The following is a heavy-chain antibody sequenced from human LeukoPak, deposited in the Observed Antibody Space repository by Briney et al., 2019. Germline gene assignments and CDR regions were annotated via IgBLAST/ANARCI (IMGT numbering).Heavy chain of an antibody. CDR1: GFTFSSYE. CDR3: ARGTINYFDY. Sequence: PGGSLGLSCAASGFTFSSYEMNWVRQAPGKGLEWVSYISSSSSTIYYADSVKGRFTISRDNAKNSLYLQMNSLRAEDTAVYYCARGTINYFDYWGQGTLVTVSS. D-gene: IGHD4/OR15-4a*01. CDR2: ISSSSSTI. V-gene: IGHV3-48*01. J-gene: IGHJ4*02.